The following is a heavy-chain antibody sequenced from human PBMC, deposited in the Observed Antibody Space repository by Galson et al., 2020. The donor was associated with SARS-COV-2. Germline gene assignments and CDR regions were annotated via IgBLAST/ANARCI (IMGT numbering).Heavy chain of an antibody. D-gene: IGHD3-10*01. CDR1: GFSLRTTGVG. CDR3: AHRAIFRGAYDY. V-gene: IGHV2-5*02. CDR2: LYWDDDE. Sequence: KMSGPTLVKPTQTLTLTCTFSGFSLRTTGVGVGWIRQPPGKALEWLAPLYWDDDERYSPSLKSRLTITKDTTKNQVVLTMTNMDPVDTATYYGAHRAIFRGAYDYWGQGTLVTVSS. J-gene: IGHJ4*02.